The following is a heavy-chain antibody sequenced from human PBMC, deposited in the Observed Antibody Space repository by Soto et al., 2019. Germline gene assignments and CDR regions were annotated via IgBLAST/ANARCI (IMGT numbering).Heavy chain of an antibody. V-gene: IGHV1-2*04. J-gene: IGHJ4*02. CDR3: ARGRYNWNYFDY. CDR2: INPNSGGT. CDR1: GYTFTGYY. D-gene: IGHD1-1*01. Sequence: ASVKVSCKASGYTFTGYYMHWVRQAPGQGLEWMGWINPNSGGTNYAQKFQGWVTMTRDTSISTAYMELSRLRSDDTAVYFCARGRYNWNYFDYWGQGTRVSVSS.